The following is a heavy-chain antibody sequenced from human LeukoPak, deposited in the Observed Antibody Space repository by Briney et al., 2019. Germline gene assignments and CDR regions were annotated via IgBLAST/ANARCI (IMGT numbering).Heavy chain of an antibody. J-gene: IGHJ3*02. CDR1: GFTVSTNY. D-gene: IGHD2/OR15-2a*01. Sequence: PGGSLRLSCAVSGFTVSTNYMSWVRQAPGKGLEWVSTIYSGGSTYYTDSVKGRFTVSRDNSKNTLYLQMNSLRAEDTAVYYCASHKASRAFDIWGQGTMVTVSS. CDR2: IYSGGST. V-gene: IGHV3-66*02. CDR3: ASHKASRAFDI.